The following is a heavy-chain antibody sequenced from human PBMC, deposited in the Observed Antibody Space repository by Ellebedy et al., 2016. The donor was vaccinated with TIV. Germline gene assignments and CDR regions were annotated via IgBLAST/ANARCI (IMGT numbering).Heavy chain of an antibody. Sequence: GESLKISCAASGIVVSDNYMSWVRQAPGEGLEWVSLIYSGGSTHYADSVTGRFTISRDNSKNMVYLQMNSLRAEDTAVYYCAGGPSRGYWGRGTLVTVSS. D-gene: IGHD2-2*01. J-gene: IGHJ4*02. V-gene: IGHV3-53*01. CDR3: AGGPSRGY. CDR1: GIVVSDNY. CDR2: IYSGGST.